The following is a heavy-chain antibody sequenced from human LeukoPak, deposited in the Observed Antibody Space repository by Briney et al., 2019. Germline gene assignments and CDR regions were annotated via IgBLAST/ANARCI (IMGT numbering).Heavy chain of an antibody. CDR2: INPNSGGT. CDR3: ARDRVGNYLDY. V-gene: IGHV1-2*02. CDR1: GYTFTVYY. J-gene: IGHJ4*02. D-gene: IGHD4-11*01. Sequence: GASVKVSCKASGYTFTVYYLNWVHKAPGQGLEWMGWINPNSGGTHYAQKFQGRVIVTRNTSISTGYMELSRMRSGNTSLYYCARDRVGNYLDYWGQGTLVTVSS.